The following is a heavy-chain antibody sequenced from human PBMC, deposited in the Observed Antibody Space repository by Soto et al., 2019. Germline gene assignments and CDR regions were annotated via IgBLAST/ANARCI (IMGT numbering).Heavy chain of an antibody. J-gene: IGHJ4*02. CDR2: IIPIFGTA. CDR1: GGTFSSYA. D-gene: IGHD3-22*01. CDR3: ARGSYYYDSSGYLGPRGHFDY. Sequence: ASVKVSCKASGGTFSSYAISWVRQAPGQGLEWMGGIIPIFGTANYAQKFQGRVTITADESTSTAYMELSSLRSEDTAVYYCARGSYYYDSSGYLGPRGHFDYWGQG. V-gene: IGHV1-69*13.